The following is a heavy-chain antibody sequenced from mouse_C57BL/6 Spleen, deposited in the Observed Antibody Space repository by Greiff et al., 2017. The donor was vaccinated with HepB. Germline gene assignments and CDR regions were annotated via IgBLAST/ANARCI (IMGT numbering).Heavy chain of an antibody. Sequence: VQLQQSGPGLVQPSQSLSITCTVSGFSLTSYGVHWVRQSPGKGLEWLGVIWRGGSTDYNAAFMSRLSITKDNSKSQVFFKMNRLQADDTAIYYCAKTGGLLYAMVYWGQGTSVTVSS. CDR1: GFSLTSYG. V-gene: IGHV2-5*01. CDR2: IWRGGST. CDR3: AKTGGLLYAMVY. J-gene: IGHJ4*01.